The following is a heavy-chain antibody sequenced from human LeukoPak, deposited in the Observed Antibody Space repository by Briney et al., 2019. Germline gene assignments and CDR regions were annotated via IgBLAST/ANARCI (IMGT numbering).Heavy chain of an antibody. CDR3: AKSRSGSANWALQIFDN. CDR1: GFTFTDFA. CDR2: ISASGTIT. J-gene: IGHJ4*02. Sequence: PGGSLRLSCAASGFTFTDFAMNWVRQAPGKGLEWVSTISASGTITYYADSVKGRCTISRDNSKNTLYLQMNSLRAEDTAVYFCAKSRSGSANWALQIFDNWGQGTLVTVSS. D-gene: IGHD1-1*01. V-gene: IGHV3-23*01.